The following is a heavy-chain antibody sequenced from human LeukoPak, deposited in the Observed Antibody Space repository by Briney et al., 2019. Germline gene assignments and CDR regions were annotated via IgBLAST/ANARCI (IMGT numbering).Heavy chain of an antibody. Sequence: PGGSLRLSCAASGFTFSSYAMSWVRQAPGKGLEWVSAISGSGGGTYYADSVKGRFTISRDNSKNTLYLQMNSLRAEDTAVYYCAKDNFAAIPPNWFDPWGQGTLVTVSS. CDR1: GFTFSSYA. J-gene: IGHJ5*02. V-gene: IGHV3-23*01. D-gene: IGHD2-2*02. CDR3: AKDNFAAIPPNWFDP. CDR2: ISGSGGGT.